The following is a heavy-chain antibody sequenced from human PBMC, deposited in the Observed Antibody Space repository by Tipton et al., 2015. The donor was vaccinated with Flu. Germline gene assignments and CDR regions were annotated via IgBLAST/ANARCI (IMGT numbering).Heavy chain of an antibody. V-gene: IGHV3-48*02. CDR3: ARDVIGWYVYFDY. Sequence: QLVQSGGGLVPPGGSLRLSCAASGFTFSSYSMNWVRQAPGKGLEWLSYIDSSSNTIYYADSVKGRFTVLRDNAKNSLYLQMNSLRDEDTATYYCARDVIGWYVYFDYWGQGALVTVSS. CDR1: GFTFSSYS. CDR2: IDSSSNTI. D-gene: IGHD6-19*01. J-gene: IGHJ4*02.